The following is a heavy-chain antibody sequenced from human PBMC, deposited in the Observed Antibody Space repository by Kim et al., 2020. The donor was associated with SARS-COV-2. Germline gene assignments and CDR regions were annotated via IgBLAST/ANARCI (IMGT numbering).Heavy chain of an antibody. CDR3: ARESRGSSWSTYEYYFDY. V-gene: IGHV4-61*02. CDR2: IYASGST. D-gene: IGHD6-13*01. CDR1: GGSVSSGSYC. Sequence: SETLSLTCTVSGGSVSSGSYCVSWIRQPAGKGLQWIGRIYASGSTNYNPSLKSRVTISVDTSKNQFSLKLTSVTASDTAVYYCARESRGSSWSTYEYYFDYWGQGTLVTVSS. J-gene: IGHJ4*02.